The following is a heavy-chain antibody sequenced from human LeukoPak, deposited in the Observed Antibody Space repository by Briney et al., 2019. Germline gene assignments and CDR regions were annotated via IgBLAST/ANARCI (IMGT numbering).Heavy chain of an antibody. Sequence: PSETLSLTCTVSGGSISSSSYYWGWIRQPPGKGLEWIGSFYDSGSTYYNPSLKSRVTISVDTSKNQFSLKLSSVTAADTAVYYCARHLAETYYYGSGSKLYNWFDPWGQGTLVPVSS. CDR3: ARHLAETYYYGSGSKLYNWFDP. V-gene: IGHV4-39*01. CDR1: GGSISSSSYY. CDR2: FYDSGST. J-gene: IGHJ5*02. D-gene: IGHD3-10*01.